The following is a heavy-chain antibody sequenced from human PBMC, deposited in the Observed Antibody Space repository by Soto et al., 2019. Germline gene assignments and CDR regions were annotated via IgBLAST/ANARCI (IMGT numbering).Heavy chain of an antibody. D-gene: IGHD1-20*01. V-gene: IGHV4-4*08. CDR3: ARPRITGTIDY. Sequence: SETLSLTCAVSGASITSDDWSWIRQPPGMGLEWIGHIHHSGRTKYNPSLKSRVTISVDTSKNQFSLKLSSVTAADTAVYYCARPRITGTIDYWGQGTLVTVSS. CDR2: IHHSGRT. J-gene: IGHJ4*02. CDR1: GASITSDD.